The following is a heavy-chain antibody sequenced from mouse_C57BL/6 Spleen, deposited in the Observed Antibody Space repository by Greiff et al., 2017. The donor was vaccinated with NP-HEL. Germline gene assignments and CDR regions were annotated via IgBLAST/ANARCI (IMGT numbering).Heavy chain of an antibody. CDR1: GFTFSSYA. Sequence: EVQGVESGGGLVKPGGSLKLSCAASGFTFSSYAMSWVRQTPEKRLEWVATISDGGSYTYYPDNVKGRFTISRDNAKNNLYLQMSHLKSEDTAMYYCARDDYSRGNYFDYWGQGTTLTVSS. J-gene: IGHJ2*01. CDR2: ISDGGSYT. V-gene: IGHV5-4*01. CDR3: ARDDYSRGNYFDY. D-gene: IGHD2-5*01.